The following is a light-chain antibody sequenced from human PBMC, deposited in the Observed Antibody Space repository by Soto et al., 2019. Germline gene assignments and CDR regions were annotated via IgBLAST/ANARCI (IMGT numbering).Light chain of an antibody. CDR1: SSDFGGYNY. V-gene: IGLV2-11*01. J-gene: IGLJ1*01. CDR3: CSYAGSYTLYV. Sequence: QPVLTQPRSVPGNPRQPVILFRPGTSSDFGGYNYVSWYQQHPGKAPKLMIYDVSKRPSGVPDRFSGSKSGNTASLTISGLQAEDEADYYCCSYAGSYTLYVFGTGTKVTVL. CDR2: DVS.